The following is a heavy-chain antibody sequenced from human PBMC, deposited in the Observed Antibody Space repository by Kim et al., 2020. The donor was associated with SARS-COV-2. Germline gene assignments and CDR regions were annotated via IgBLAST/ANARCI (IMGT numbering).Heavy chain of an antibody. V-gene: IGHV3-15*01. J-gene: IGHJ6*02. CDR1: GFTFSNAW. CDR3: TTSVGSSSWYYADYYYGMDV. Sequence: GGSLRLSCAASGFTFSNAWMSWVRQAPGKGLEWVGRIKSKTDGGTTDYAAPVKGRFTISRDDSKNTLYLQMNSLKTEDTAVYYCTTSVGSSSWYYADYYYGMDVWGQGTTVTVSS. CDR2: IKSKTDGGTT. D-gene: IGHD6-13*01.